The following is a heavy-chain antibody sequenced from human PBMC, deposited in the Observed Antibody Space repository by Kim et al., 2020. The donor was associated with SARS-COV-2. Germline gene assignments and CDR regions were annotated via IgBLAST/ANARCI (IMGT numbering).Heavy chain of an antibody. J-gene: IGHJ4*02. D-gene: IGHD3-16*02. CDR2: ISTDSGYT. V-gene: IGHV1-18*01. CDR3: ARDRDYRFDL. Sequence: ASVKVSCKTSGYTFTTYGLSWVRQGPGQGLEWMGWISTDSGYTKYAQKFQDRVTLTKDTSTSTAYMELRSLISDDTAVYFCARDRDYRFDLWGQGTLVTVSS. CDR1: GYTFTTYG.